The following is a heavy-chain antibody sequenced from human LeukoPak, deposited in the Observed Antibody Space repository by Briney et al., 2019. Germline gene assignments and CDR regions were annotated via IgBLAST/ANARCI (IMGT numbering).Heavy chain of an antibody. V-gene: IGHV1-8*03. J-gene: IGHJ3*02. CDR1: GYTFTSYD. Sequence: ASVKVSCKASGYTFTSYDINWVRQATGQGLEWMGWMNPNSGNTGYAQKFQGRVTITRNTSISTAYMELSSLRSEDTGVYYCASNGWLSNPDAFDIWGQGTMVTVSS. D-gene: IGHD3-9*01. CDR2: MNPNSGNT. CDR3: ASNGWLSNPDAFDI.